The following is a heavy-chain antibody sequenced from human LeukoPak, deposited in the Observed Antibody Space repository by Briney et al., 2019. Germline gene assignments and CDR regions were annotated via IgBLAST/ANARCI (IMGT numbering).Heavy chain of an antibody. CDR1: GFSFSSFA. CDR2: ITSSGGST. D-gene: IGHD6-19*01. J-gene: IGHJ4*02. Sequence: GGSLRLSCAASGFSFSSFAMSWVRQAPGRGLEWVSAITSSGGSTYYADSVKGRFTISRDNSKNTLYLQMNCLRAEDTAVYYCAKRDTSGWYYFDYWGQGTLVTVSS. V-gene: IGHV3-23*01. CDR3: AKRDTSGWYYFDY.